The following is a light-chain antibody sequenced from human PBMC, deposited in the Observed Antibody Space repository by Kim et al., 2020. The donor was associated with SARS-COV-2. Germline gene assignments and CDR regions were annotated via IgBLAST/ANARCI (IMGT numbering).Light chain of an antibody. CDR2: GAS. CDR3: QQYGSSPQDT. V-gene: IGKV3-20*01. J-gene: IGKJ2*01. CDR1: QSVSSSY. Sequence: CPGERAALSCRASQSVSSSYLAWYQQKPGQAPRLLIYGASSRATGIPDRFSGSGSGTDFTLTISRLEPEDFAVYYCQQYGSSPQDTFGQGTKLEI.